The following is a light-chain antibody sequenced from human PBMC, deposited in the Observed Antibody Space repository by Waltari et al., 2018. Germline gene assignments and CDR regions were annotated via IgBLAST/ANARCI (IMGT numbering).Light chain of an antibody. CDR1: ENVNYF. J-gene: IGKJ2*03. Sequence: DIQITQSPSSLSASVGDRVPITCRASENVNYFLNWYQQKPGKAPNLLIYKTSTLQSGVPSRFSGSGSGADYTFTISSLQSEDVATYYCQHNYGTPYSFGQGTKVEIK. V-gene: IGKV1-39*01. CDR2: KTS. CDR3: QHNYGTPYS.